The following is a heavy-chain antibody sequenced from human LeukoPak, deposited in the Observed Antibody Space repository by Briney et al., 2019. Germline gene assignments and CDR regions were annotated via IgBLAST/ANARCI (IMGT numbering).Heavy chain of an antibody. J-gene: IGHJ4*02. CDR2: IYYSGST. CDR3: ARFPAYSNFDY. Sequence: PSETLSLTCTVSGGSISSSSYYWGWIRQPPGKGLEWIGSIYYSGSTYYNPSLKSRVTISVDTSKNQFSLKLSSVTAADTAVYYCARFPAYSNFDYWGQGTLVTVSS. V-gene: IGHV4-39*07. CDR1: GGSISSSSYY. D-gene: IGHD4-11*01.